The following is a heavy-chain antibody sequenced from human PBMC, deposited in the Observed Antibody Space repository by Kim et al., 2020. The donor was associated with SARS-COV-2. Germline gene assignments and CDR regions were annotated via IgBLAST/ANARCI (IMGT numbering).Heavy chain of an antibody. CDR2: ISSSGSTI. Sequence: GGSLRLSCAASGFTFSSYEMNWVRQAPGKGLEWVSYISSSGSTIYYADSVKGRFTISRDNAKNSLYLQMNSLRAEDTAVYYCARVSRIAALDYWGQGTLVTVSS. CDR3: ARVSRIAALDY. D-gene: IGHD6-13*01. CDR1: GFTFSSYE. J-gene: IGHJ4*02. V-gene: IGHV3-48*03.